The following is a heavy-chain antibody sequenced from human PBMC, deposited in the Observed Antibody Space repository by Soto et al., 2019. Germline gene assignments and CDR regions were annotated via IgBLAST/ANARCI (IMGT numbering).Heavy chain of an antibody. CDR2: VDPEDAET. D-gene: IGHD4-4*01. V-gene: IGHV1-69-2*01. CDR1: GYTFTDYY. Sequence: EVQLVQSGAEVKKPGTTVKISCKVSGYTFTDYYMHWVQQAPGKGLEWMGRVDPEDAETIYAEKFQDRVTITGDTSTDTAYMELSSLRSDDTAVYYCATLTRSTGAIFDYWGQGTLVTVSS. CDR3: ATLTRSTGAIFDY. J-gene: IGHJ4*02.